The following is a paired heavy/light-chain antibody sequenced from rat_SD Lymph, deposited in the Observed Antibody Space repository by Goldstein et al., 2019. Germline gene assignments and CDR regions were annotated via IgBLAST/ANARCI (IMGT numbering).Heavy chain of an antibody. J-gene: IGHJ3*01. CDR1: GFTFSNYG. D-gene: IGHD1-10*01. V-gene: IGHV5-34*01. Sequence: EVQLVESGGGLVQPGRSLKLSCLASGFTFSNYGMNWIRQAPGKGLEWVASISSSSSYIYYADTVKGRFTISRDNAKNTLYLQMTSLRSEDTALYYCALITTKGFAYWGQGTLVTVSS. CDR3: ALITTKGFAY. CDR2: ISSSSSYI.
Light chain of an antibody. Sequence: DIQMTQSPSSISVSLGDRFTITCRASQDIGNYLSWYQQKPEKSPKLMIYRATNLEDGVPSRFSGSRSGSDYSLTINSLESEDTGIYFCLQHKQYPLTFGSGTKLEIK. J-gene: IGKJ5*01. CDR1: QDIGNY. V-gene: IGKV14S19*01. CDR3: LQHKQYPLT. CDR2: RAT.